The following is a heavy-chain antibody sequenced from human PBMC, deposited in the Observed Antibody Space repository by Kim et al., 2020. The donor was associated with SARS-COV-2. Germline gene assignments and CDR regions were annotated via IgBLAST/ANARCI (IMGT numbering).Heavy chain of an antibody. V-gene: IGHV4-31*03. D-gene: IGHD2-21*02. CDR2: IYYSGST. Sequence: SETLSLTCTVSGGSISSGGYYWSWIRQHPGKGLEWIGYIYYSGSTYYNPSLKSRVTISVDTSKNQFSLKLSSVTAADTAVYYCASSRRVVTATAGDYWGQGTLVTVSS. J-gene: IGHJ4*02. CDR3: ASSRRVVTATAGDY. CDR1: GGSISSGGYY.